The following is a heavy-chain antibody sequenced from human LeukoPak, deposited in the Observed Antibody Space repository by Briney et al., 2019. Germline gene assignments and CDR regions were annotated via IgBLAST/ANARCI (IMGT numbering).Heavy chain of an antibody. J-gene: IGHJ4*02. V-gene: IGHV4-61*01. CDR3: ARARGYDGSGHPSLYYFDC. CDR1: GGSVSSGSYF. D-gene: IGHD3-22*01. CDR2: IYYSGSTSY. Sequence: SETLSLTCTVSGGSVSSGSYFWSWIRQPPGKRLEWIGYIYYSGSTSYNYNPSLKSRVTLSVDTSKNQFSLNLRSVTAADSAVYYCARARGYDGSGHPSLYYFDCRGQGTLVTVSS.